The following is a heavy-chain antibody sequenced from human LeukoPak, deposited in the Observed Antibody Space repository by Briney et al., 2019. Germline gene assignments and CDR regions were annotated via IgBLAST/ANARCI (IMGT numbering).Heavy chain of an antibody. D-gene: IGHD1-26*01. CDR3: ATQSSGSYYRY. J-gene: IGHJ4*02. V-gene: IGHV3-7*03. CDR1: GFTFSSYW. Sequence: GGSLRLSCAASGFTFSSYWMSWVSQAPGKGLEWVANIKQDGSEKYYVDSVKGRFTISRDNSKNTLYLQMNSLRAEDTAVYYCATQSSGSYYRYWGQGTLVTVSS. CDR2: IKQDGSEK.